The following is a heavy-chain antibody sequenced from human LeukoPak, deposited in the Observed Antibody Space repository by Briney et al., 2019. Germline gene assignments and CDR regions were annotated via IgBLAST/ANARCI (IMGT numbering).Heavy chain of an antibody. CDR1: GFTFTNYW. Sequence: PGGSLRLSCAASGFTFTNYWMSWVRQAPGKGLELVANIKQDRSEKYYVDSVKGRFTISRDNAKNSLYLQMNSLRAEDTAVYYCAKGVAPLNWFDPWGQGTLVTVSS. V-gene: IGHV3-7*03. CDR2: IKQDRSEK. D-gene: IGHD5-12*01. J-gene: IGHJ5*02. CDR3: AKGVAPLNWFDP.